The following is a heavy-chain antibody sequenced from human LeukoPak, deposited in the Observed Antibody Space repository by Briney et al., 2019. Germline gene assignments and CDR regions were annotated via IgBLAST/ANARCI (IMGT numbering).Heavy chain of an antibody. Sequence: SETLSLTCTVSGYSISSGYYWGWIRQPPGKGLEWIGSIYYSGSTYYNPSLKSRVTISVDTSKNQFSLKLSSVTAADTAVYYCARLGGCITVIVVVRERDYWGQGTLVTVSS. CDR2: IYYSGST. D-gene: IGHD3-22*01. CDR1: GYSISSGYY. CDR3: ARLGGCITVIVVVRERDY. J-gene: IGHJ4*02. V-gene: IGHV4-38-2*02.